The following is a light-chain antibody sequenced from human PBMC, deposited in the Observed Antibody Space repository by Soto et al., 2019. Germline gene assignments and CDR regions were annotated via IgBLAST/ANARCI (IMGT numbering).Light chain of an antibody. Sequence: QALVTQEPSLSVSPGGTVTLTCGLSSGSVSTNYYPSWYQQTPGQAPRTLIYSTNTRSSGVPDRFSGSILGNKAALTITGAQADDDSDYYCMLYMGSGTYVFGIGTKLTVL. J-gene: IGLJ1*01. V-gene: IGLV8-61*01. CDR3: MLYMGSGTYV. CDR1: SGSVSTNYY. CDR2: STN.